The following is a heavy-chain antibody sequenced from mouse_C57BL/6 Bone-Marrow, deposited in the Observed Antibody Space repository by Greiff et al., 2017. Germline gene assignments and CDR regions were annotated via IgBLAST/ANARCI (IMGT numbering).Heavy chain of an antibody. V-gene: IGHV14-4*01. CDR1: GFNIKDDY. D-gene: IGHD2-4*01. CDR2: IDPENGDT. Sequence: VQLQQSGAELVRPGASVKLSCTASGFNIKDDYMHWVKQRPEQGLEWIGWIDPENGDTEYASKFQGKATITADTSSNTAYLQLSSLTSEDTAVYYWTTRIYYDYDEGDYWGQGTTLTVSS. CDR3: TTRIYYDYDEGDY. J-gene: IGHJ2*01.